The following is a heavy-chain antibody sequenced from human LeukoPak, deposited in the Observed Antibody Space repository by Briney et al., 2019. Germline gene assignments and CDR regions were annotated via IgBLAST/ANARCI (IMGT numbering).Heavy chain of an antibody. CDR3: AREGVQTTVDAFDI. D-gene: IGHD4-17*01. J-gene: IGHJ3*02. V-gene: IGHV3-30*04. CDR1: GFTLKIYP. Sequence: GGSLRLSCAASGFTLKIYPMHWVRQAPGKGLEWLSVISHDGSDKNNADSVEGRFIISRDNSKNTIYLQLNSLRPEDTAMYYCAREGVQTTVDAFDIWGLGTMVIVSS. CDR2: ISHDGSDK.